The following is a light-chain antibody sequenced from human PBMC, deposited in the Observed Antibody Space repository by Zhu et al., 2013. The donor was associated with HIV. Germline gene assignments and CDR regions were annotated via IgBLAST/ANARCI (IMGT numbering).Light chain of an antibody. Sequence: EIVLTQSPGTLSLSPGERATLSCRASQSVSSNSLAWYQQKPGQAPRLLIYGASTRATGVPDRFSGRGSGTDFTLTVSRLEPEDFATYYCQQYNTYSYTFGQGTKVEI. CDR1: QSVSSNS. J-gene: IGKJ2*01. CDR3: QQYNTYSYT. CDR2: GAS. V-gene: IGKV3-20*01.